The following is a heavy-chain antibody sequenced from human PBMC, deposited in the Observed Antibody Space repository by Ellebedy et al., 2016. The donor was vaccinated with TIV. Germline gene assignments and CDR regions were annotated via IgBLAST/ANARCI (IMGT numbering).Heavy chain of an antibody. Sequence: ASVKVSCKASGYTFTNYSMHWLRQAPGQGLEWMGIINPSGGSTSSAKKFQGRSTMTRDTSTSTVYMEMISMRSEYTAVYYCVVGDGMDVWGQGTTVTVSS. CDR1: GYTFTNYS. CDR2: INPSGGST. CDR3: VVGDGMDV. D-gene: IGHD1-26*01. V-gene: IGHV1-46*01. J-gene: IGHJ6*02.